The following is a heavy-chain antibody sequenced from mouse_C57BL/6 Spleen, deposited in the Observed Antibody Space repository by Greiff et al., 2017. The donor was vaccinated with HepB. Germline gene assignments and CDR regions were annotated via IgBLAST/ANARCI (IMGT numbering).Heavy chain of an antibody. CDR2: IYPRDGST. Sequence: VKLVESDAELVKPGASVKISCKVSGYTFTDHTIHWMKQRPEQGLEWIGYIYPRDGSTKYNEKFKGKATLTADKSSSTAYMQLNSLTSEDSAVYFCARRDYDYDYFDYWGQGTTLTVSS. CDR3: ARRDYDYDYFDY. J-gene: IGHJ2*01. D-gene: IGHD2-4*01. CDR1: GYTFTDHT. V-gene: IGHV1-78*01.